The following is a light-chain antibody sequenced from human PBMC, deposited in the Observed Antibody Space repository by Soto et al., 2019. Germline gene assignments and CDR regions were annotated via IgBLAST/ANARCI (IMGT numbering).Light chain of an antibody. CDR2: DVS. CDR3: SSYTSSSTLTV. Sequence: QSMLTQPDFMSGSIGQSTTISCTGTSSDVGGYNYVSWYQQHPGKAPKLMIYDVSNRPSGVSNRFSGSKSGNTASLTISGLQAEDEADYYCSSYTSSSTLTVFGTGT. J-gene: IGLJ1*01. V-gene: IGLV2-14*01. CDR1: SSDVGGYNY.